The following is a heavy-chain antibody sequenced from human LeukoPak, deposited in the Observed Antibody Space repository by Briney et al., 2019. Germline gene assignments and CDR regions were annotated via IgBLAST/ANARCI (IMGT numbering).Heavy chain of an antibody. Sequence: GGSLRLSCAASGFTFSSYAIGWVRQAPGKGLEWVSAISGSGGSTYYADSVKGRFTISGDNSKNTLYLQMDSLRAEDTAVYYCAKDHQYGGNSDYWGQGTLVTVSS. J-gene: IGHJ4*02. V-gene: IGHV3-23*01. CDR2: ISGSGGST. CDR1: GFTFSSYA. D-gene: IGHD4-23*01. CDR3: AKDHQYGGNSDY.